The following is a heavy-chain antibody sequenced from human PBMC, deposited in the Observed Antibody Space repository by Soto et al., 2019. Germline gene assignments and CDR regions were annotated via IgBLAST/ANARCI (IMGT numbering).Heavy chain of an antibody. V-gene: IGHV3-21*01. CDR3: ARDREYQLLYSYYFDY. CDR1: GFTFSSYG. D-gene: IGHD2-2*02. CDR2: ISSSSSYI. J-gene: IGHJ4*02. Sequence: VQLVESGGGVVQPGRSLRLSCAASGFTFSSYGMHWVRQAPGKGLEWVSSISSSSSYIYYADSVKGRFTISRDNAKNSLYLQMNSLRAEDTAVYYCARDREYQLLYSYYFDYWGQGTLVTVSS.